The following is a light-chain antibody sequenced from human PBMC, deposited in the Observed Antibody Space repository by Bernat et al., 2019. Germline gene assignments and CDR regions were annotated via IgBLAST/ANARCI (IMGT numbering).Light chain of an antibody. CDR2: EVS. CDR1: SSDVGSYNL. J-gene: IGLJ3*02. V-gene: IGLV2-23*02. CDR3: CSYAGSSWV. Sequence: QPALTQPASVSGSPGQSITISCTGTSSDVGSYNLVSWYQQHPGKAPKLMIYEVSKRPSGVSNRFSGSKSGNTASLTISGLQAEDEADDYCCSYAGSSWVFGGGTKLTVL.